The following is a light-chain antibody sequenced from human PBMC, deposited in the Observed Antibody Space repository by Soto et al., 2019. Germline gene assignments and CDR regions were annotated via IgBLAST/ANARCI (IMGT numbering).Light chain of an antibody. CDR3: SSYAGSYTFV. CDR2: DVT. Sequence: QSALTQPRSVSVSPGQSVTISCAGTSSDVGGYNYVSWYQQHPGTAPKLIIYDVTKWPSGVPDRFSGSKSGNTASLTISGLRAEDESDYFCSSYAGSYTFVFGTGTKVTVL. J-gene: IGLJ1*01. CDR1: SSDVGGYNY. V-gene: IGLV2-11*01.